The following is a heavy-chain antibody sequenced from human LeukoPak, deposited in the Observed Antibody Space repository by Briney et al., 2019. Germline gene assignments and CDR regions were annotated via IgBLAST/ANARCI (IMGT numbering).Heavy chain of an antibody. D-gene: IGHD2-15*01. Sequence: SVKVSCKASGGTFSSYAISWVRQAPGQGLEWMGGIIPIFGTANYAQKFQGRVTITADESTGTAYMELSSLRSEDTAVYYCASVSGTYYYYYGMDVWGQGTTVTVSS. J-gene: IGHJ6*02. CDR2: IIPIFGTA. CDR1: GGTFSSYA. V-gene: IGHV1-69*13. CDR3: ASVSGTYYYYYGMDV.